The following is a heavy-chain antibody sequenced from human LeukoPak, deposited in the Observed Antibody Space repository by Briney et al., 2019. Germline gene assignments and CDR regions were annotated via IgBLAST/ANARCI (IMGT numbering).Heavy chain of an antibody. Sequence: GGSLRLSCAASGFTFSSYSMNWVRQAPGKGLEWVSSITSSSSYIYYADSVKGRFTISRDNAKNSLYLQMNNLRAEDTAVYYCARAFNYDWWYFDYWGQGTLVTVSS. CDR3: ARAFNYDWWYFDY. V-gene: IGHV3-21*01. CDR1: GFTFSSYS. J-gene: IGHJ4*02. D-gene: IGHD3-22*01. CDR2: ITSSSSYI.